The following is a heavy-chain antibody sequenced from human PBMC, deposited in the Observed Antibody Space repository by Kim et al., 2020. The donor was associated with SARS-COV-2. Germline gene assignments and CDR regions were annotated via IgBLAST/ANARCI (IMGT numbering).Heavy chain of an antibody. CDR3: ARELGYSSSQGY. D-gene: IGHD6-6*01. J-gene: IGHJ4*02. Sequence: THYAQKFQGRVSMTRDRSINTAYMELGRLTSDDTAVYYCARELGYSSSQGYWGQGTLVTVSS. CDR2: T. V-gene: IGHV1-2*02.